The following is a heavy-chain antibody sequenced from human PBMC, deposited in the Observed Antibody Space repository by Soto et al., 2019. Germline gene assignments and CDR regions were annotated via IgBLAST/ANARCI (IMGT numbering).Heavy chain of an antibody. CDR2: IIPIFGTA. CDR3: ARGVVVVVAAPDAFAI. Sequence: SVKVSCKASGGTFSSYAISWVRQAPGQGLEWMGGIIPIFGTANYAQKFQGRVTITADESTSTAYMELSSLRSEDTAVYYCARGVVVVVAAPDAFAIWGQGTMVTVSS. J-gene: IGHJ3*02. V-gene: IGHV1-69*13. D-gene: IGHD2-15*01. CDR1: GGTFSSYA.